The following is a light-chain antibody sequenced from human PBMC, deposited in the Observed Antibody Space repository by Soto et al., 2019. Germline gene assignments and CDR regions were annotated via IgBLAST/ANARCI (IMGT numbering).Light chain of an antibody. Sequence: QSALTQPASVSGSPGQSITISCTGTSSDIGTYNLVSWYQQHPGKAPKLMIYEVNKRPSGVSDRSSGSKSGNTASLTISGLQAEDEADYYCCSYAGSSTLNVFRTGTKLTVL. CDR3: CSYAGSSTLNV. V-gene: IGLV2-23*02. J-gene: IGLJ1*01. CDR2: EVN. CDR1: SSDIGTYNL.